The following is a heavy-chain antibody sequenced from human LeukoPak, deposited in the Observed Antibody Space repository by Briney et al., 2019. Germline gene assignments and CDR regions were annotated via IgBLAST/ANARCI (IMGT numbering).Heavy chain of an antibody. CDR1: GYTFTIFH. J-gene: IGHJ5*02. V-gene: IGHV1-46*01. CDR3: ARGHSFRGGYVSRWLDP. D-gene: IGHD3-10*01. Sequence: ASVKVSCKPSGYTFTIFHMHWVDQAPGQGLEWMGMIDPSGGSTTYAQNFQGRVTMTRDTSTNTFYMELSSLRFDDTAIYFCARGHSFRGGYVSRWLDPWGQGTLVTVSS. CDR2: IDPSGGST.